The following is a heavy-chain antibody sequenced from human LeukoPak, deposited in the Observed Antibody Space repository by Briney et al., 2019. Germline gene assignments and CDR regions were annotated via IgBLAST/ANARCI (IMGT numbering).Heavy chain of an antibody. J-gene: IGHJ6*03. CDR3: ARGLELFDYYYYYYMDV. D-gene: IGHD3-10*01. CDR2: INTNTGNP. Sequence: ASVKVSCKASGYTFTSYAMNWVRQAPGQGLEWMGWINTNTGNPAYAQGFTGRFVFSLDTSVSTAYLQISSLKADDTAVYYCARGLELFDYYYYYYMDVWGKGTTVTVSS. CDR1: GYTFTSYA. V-gene: IGHV7-4-1*02.